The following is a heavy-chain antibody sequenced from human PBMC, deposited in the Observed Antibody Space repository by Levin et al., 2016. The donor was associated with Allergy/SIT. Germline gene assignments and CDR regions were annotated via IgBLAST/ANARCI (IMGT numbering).Heavy chain of an antibody. CDR3: AKDFYDSVGGMDV. J-gene: IGHJ6*02. D-gene: IGHD3-22*01. V-gene: IGHV3-30*18. CDR1: GFTFSSYG. CDR2: ISYDGSNK. Sequence: GGSLRLSCAASGFTFSSYGMHWVRQAPGKGLEWVAVISYDGSNKYYADSVKGRFTISRDNSKNTLYLQMNSLRAEDTAVYYCAKDFYDSVGGMDVWGQGTTVTVSS.